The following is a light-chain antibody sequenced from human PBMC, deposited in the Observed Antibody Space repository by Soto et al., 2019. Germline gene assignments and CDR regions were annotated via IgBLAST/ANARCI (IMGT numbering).Light chain of an antibody. CDR1: TGAVTSGHF. J-gene: IGLJ2*01. CDR3: LFSYGGPRV. CDR2: ETS. Sequence: QAVVTQEPSLTVSPGGTVTLTCGSSTGAVTSGHFPYWFQQKPGQAPRTLIYETSNRHSWTPARFSGSLLGGKAALTLSGAQPEDEADYYCLFSYGGPRVFGGGTQLT. V-gene: IGLV7-46*01.